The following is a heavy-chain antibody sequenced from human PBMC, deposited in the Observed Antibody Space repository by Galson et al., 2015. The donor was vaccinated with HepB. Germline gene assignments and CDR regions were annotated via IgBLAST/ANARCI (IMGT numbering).Heavy chain of an antibody. Sequence: SVKVSCKASGYTFTSYAMNWVRQAPGQGLEWMGWINTNTGNPTYAQGFTGRFVFSLDTSVSTAYLQISSLKAEDTAVYYCASYCSSTSCLGTFYGMDVWGQGTTVTVSS. D-gene: IGHD2-2*01. CDR2: INTNTGNP. J-gene: IGHJ6*02. V-gene: IGHV7-4-1*02. CDR1: GYTFTSYA. CDR3: ASYCSSTSCLGTFYGMDV.